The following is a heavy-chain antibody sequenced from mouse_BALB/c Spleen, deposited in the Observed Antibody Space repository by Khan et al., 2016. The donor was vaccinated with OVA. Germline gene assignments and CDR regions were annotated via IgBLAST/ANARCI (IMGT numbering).Heavy chain of an antibody. J-gene: IGHJ3*01. CDR2: ISSGGHYT. D-gene: IGHD1-1*01. V-gene: IGHV5-6*01. CDR1: GFTFSTYG. Sequence: EVELVESGGDLVKPGGSLELSCAASGFTFSTYGISWVRQTPDMRLEWVATISSGGHYTYYPDSVKGRFTISRDNAKNTLYLHMSSLKSEDTAIYYCARLAYYYNSEGFAYWGQGTLVTVSA. CDR3: ARLAYYYNSEGFAY.